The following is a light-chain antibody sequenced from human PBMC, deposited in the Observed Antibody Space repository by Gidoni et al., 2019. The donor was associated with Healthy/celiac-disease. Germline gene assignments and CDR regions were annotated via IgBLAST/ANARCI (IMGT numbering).Light chain of an antibody. Sequence: EIVLPQSPGTLSLSPGDRSTLSCRARQSVSSSYLAWYQQKPGQAPRLLIYGASRRATGIPDRFSGSGSGTDFTLTISRLEPEDFAVYYCQQYGSSPYTFGQGTKLEIK. CDR1: QSVSSSY. CDR2: GAS. V-gene: IGKV3-20*01. J-gene: IGKJ2*01. CDR3: QQYGSSPYT.